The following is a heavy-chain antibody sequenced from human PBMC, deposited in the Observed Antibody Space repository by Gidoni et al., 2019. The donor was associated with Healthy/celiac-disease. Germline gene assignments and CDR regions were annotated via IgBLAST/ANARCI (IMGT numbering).Heavy chain of an antibody. CDR2: INPNIGGT. CDR3: ARAAVGSYSSSWYINWFDP. J-gene: IGHJ5*02. D-gene: IGHD6-13*01. CDR1: GYTFTGYY. V-gene: IGHV1-2*04. Sequence: QVQLVQSGAEVKKPGASVTVSCKASGYTFTGYYMPWVRRAPGQGREWMGWINPNIGGTNYAQKFQGWVTMTRDTSISTAYMELSRLRSDDTAVYYCARAAVGSYSSSWYINWFDPWGQGTLVTVSS.